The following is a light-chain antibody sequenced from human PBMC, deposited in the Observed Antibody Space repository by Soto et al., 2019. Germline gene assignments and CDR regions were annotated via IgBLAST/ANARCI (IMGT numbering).Light chain of an antibody. Sequence: QSVLTQPASVSGSPGQSITISCSGTSSDVGAHKYVSWYQQHPGKVPKLIIYDVSIRPSGVSSRFSGSKSGNTASLTISGLQAEDEADYYCSSYSTSTTVLFGGGTQLTVL. CDR1: SSDVGAHKY. J-gene: IGLJ3*02. CDR3: SSYSTSTTVL. CDR2: DVS. V-gene: IGLV2-14*03.